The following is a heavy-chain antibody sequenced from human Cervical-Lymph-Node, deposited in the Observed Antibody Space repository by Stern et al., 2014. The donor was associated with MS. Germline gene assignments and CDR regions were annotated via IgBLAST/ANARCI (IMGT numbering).Heavy chain of an antibody. CDR1: GFTFSDYW. J-gene: IGHJ4*02. CDR3: ARWPSRPVASVDH. D-gene: IGHD6-19*01. Sequence: VQLVESGGGLVQPGGSLRLSCEASGFTFSDYWMSWVRQAPGKGLELVANIKLDGSTKNYGDSVKGRFSISRDNAKNSLYLQMNSLTADDTAMYYCARWPSRPVASVDHWGQGTLVIVSS. V-gene: IGHV3-7*03. CDR2: IKLDGSTK.